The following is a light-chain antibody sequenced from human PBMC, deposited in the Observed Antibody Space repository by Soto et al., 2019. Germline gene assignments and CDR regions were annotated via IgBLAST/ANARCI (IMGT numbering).Light chain of an antibody. J-gene: IGKJ1*01. Sequence: VQMTQTQSSLSASVGDRVTITCRASQGISSWLAWYQQKPEKAPKSLIYDASSLQSGVPSRFSGSGSGTDFTLTISSLQPDDFATYYCQQFNSYPWTFGQVTKVDI. CDR1: QGISSW. CDR2: DAS. V-gene: IGKV1D-16*01. CDR3: QQFNSYPWT.